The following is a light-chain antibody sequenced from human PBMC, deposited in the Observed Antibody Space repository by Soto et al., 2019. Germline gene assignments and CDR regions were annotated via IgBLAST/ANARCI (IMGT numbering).Light chain of an antibody. CDR3: QAWDSSTGV. Sequence: SYELTQPPSVSVSPGQTATIACSGDKLGEKFASWYQQKPGQSPVLVIYQDNKRPSGIPERLSGSNSGNTATLTISGTQAMDEADYYCQAWDSSTGVFGTGTKLTVL. CDR1: KLGEKF. J-gene: IGLJ1*01. CDR2: QDN. V-gene: IGLV3-1*01.